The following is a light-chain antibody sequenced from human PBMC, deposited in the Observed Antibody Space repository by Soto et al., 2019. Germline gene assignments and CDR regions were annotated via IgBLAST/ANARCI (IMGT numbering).Light chain of an antibody. CDR1: SSDIGAYNF. CDR2: DVN. Sequence: QSVLTQPASVSGSPGQSMTISCTGTSSDIGAYNFVSWYQQHPGKAPKLMLYDVNSRPSGVSNRFSGSESGNTASLTISGLQAEDEADYYCTSWTTSTTMIFGGGTNLTVL. CDR3: TSWTTSTTMI. V-gene: IGLV2-14*03. J-gene: IGLJ2*01.